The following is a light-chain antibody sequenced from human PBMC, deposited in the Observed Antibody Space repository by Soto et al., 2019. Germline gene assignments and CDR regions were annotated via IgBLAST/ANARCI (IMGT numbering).Light chain of an antibody. J-gene: IGLJ1*01. V-gene: IGLV2-14*01. CDR3: SSYTTSNTRQIV. CDR2: DVS. Sequence: QSVLNQPASVSGFPGQSITISCTGNSNDVGGYNYVSWYQQHPGKAPKFMIYDVSNRPSGVSNRFSGSKSGNTASLTISGLQAEDEADYYCSSYTTSNTRQIVFGTGTKVTVL. CDR1: SNDVGGYNY.